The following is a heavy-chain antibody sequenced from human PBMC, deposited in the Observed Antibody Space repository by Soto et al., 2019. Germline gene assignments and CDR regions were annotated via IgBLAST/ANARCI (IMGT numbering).Heavy chain of an antibody. D-gene: IGHD5-18*01. CDR1: GGTFSSYA. Sequence: QVQLVQSGAEVKKPGSSVKVSCKASGGTFSSYAISWVRQAPGQGLEWMGGIIPIFGTANYAKKFQGRVTITADKSTSTAYMELSSLRSEDTAVYYCARGIRWDTAMVYYFDYWGQGTLVTVSS. CDR3: ARGIRWDTAMVYYFDY. V-gene: IGHV1-69*06. J-gene: IGHJ4*02. CDR2: IIPIFGTA.